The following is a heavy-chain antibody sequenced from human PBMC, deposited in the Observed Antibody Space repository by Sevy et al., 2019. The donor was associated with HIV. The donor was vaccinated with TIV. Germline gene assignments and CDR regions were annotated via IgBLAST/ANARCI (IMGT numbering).Heavy chain of an antibody. J-gene: IGHJ4*02. CDR3: ARDQERSSLAAQWY. V-gene: IGHV3-33*01. CDR1: GFTFSSYG. D-gene: IGHD6-6*01. Sequence: GGSLRLSCAASGFTFSSYGVHWVRQAPGKGLEWVAVIWYDGSNKYYADSVKGRFTISRDNSKNTLYLQMNSLRAEDTAVYYCARDQERSSLAAQWYWGQGTLVTVSS. CDR2: IWYDGSNK.